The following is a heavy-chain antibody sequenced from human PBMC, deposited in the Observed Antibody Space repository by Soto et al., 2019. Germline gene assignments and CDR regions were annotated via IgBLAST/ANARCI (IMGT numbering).Heavy chain of an antibody. CDR2: ISGSGATT. CDR1: GVRFSSYA. D-gene: IGHD3-3*02. Sequence: GVLRLSCAASGVRFSSYALSWVRQAPGKGLEWLSVISGSGATTFSADSVKGRFTFSKDSSMNSFYLQMDSLKVDDTAVYYCATLAMAGDTVYYFNGLDVWGQGTTVTVSS. J-gene: IGHJ6*02. V-gene: IGHV3-23*01. CDR3: ATLAMAGDTVYYFNGLDV.